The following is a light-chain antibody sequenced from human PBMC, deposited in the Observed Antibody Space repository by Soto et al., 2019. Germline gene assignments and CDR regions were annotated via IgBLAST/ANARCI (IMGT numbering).Light chain of an antibody. CDR3: QSYDSSLSGSV. CDR1: SSNIGAGYD. J-gene: IGLJ3*02. Sequence: QLVLTQPPSVSGAPGQRVTISCTGSSSNIGAGYDVHWYQQLPGTAPKLLIHGNNNRPSGVPDRFSGSKSGTSASLAITGLQAEDEADYYCQSYDSSLSGSVFGGGTKVTVL. V-gene: IGLV1-40*01. CDR2: GNN.